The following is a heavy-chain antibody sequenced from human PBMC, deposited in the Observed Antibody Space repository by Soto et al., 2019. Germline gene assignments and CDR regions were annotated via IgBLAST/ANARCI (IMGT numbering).Heavy chain of an antibody. CDR1: GFTFSSFG. Sequence: GGSLRLSCAASGFTFSSFGMHWVRQAPGKGLEWVAGIWYDGSNKYYADSVKGRFTISRHNSKKMLYLQMNSLRAEDTAVYYCATLSLWTGYSHFDHWGQGTLVTVSS. CDR3: ATLSLWTGYSHFDH. CDR2: IWYDGSNK. J-gene: IGHJ4*02. V-gene: IGHV3-33*08. D-gene: IGHD3-3*01.